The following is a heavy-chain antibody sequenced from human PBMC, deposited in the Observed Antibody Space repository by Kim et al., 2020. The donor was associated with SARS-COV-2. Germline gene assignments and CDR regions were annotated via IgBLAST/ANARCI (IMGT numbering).Heavy chain of an antibody. CDR3: ARGAGGSSGYYNDAFDI. J-gene: IGHJ3*02. D-gene: IGHD3-22*01. V-gene: IGHV4-59*01. Sequence: SETLSLTCTVSGGSISSYYWSWIRQPPGKGLEWIGYIYYSGSTNYNPSLKSRVTISVDTSKNQFSLKLSSVTAADTAVYYCARGAGGSSGYYNDAFDIWG. CDR2: IYYSGST. CDR1: GGSISSYY.